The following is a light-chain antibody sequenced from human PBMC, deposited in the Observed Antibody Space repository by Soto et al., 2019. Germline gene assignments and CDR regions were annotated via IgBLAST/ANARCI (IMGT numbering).Light chain of an antibody. CDR1: QTISIY. V-gene: IGKV1-39*01. J-gene: IGKJ4*01. CDR2: GAS. Sequence: DIQMTQSPSSLSASVGDRVTITCRVSQTISIYLNWYQQKPGKAPVLLIYGASTLQSGVPSRFSGSGSGTDFSLTISSLQPEDFATYYCQQTYNTPRSLTFGGGTKVDIK. CDR3: QQTYNTPRSLT.